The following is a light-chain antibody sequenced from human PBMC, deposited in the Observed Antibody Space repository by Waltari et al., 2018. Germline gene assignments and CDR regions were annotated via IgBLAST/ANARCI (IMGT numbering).Light chain of an antibody. CDR3: QQYGSSPNT. J-gene: IGKJ5*01. CDR1: QSVSSSY. CDR2: GAS. Sequence: EIVLTQSPGTLSLSPGERATLSCRASQSVSSSYLAWYQQKPCQAPRDLIDGASSRANGIPGRFSGSGSGTDFTLTISRLEPEDFAVYYCQQYGSSPNTFGQGTRLEIK. V-gene: IGKV3-20*01.